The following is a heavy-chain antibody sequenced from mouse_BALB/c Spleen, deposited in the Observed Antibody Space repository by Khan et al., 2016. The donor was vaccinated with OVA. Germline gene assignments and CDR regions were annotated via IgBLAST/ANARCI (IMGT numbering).Heavy chain of an antibody. J-gene: IGHJ3*01. CDR2: IFPYNGGT. V-gene: IGHV1S29*02. D-gene: IGHD2-2*01. CDR3: ARSGYGSFAY. CDR1: GYTFTDFN. Sequence: VQLQQSGPELVKPGASVRISCKTSGYTFTDFNLDWVKQSHGKSPEWIGYIFPYNGGTGYNQKFKTRATLTVDSSSSTAYMEFRSLTSEDSAVYYCARSGYGSFAYWGQGTLVTVSA.